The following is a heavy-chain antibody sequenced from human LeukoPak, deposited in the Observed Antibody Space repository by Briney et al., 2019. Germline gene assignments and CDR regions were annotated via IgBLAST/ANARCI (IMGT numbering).Heavy chain of an antibody. V-gene: IGHV3-53*01. D-gene: IGHD3-10*01. CDR1: GFIVNSYY. Sequence: GGSLRLSCAASGFIVNSYYMSWVRQAPGKGLEWVSVIYSGGTTYYADSVRGRFTISRDNSKSTLYLQMNSLRAEDTAVYYCATLEGSGNYYPRYFDYWGQGTLVTVSS. J-gene: IGHJ4*02. CDR2: IYSGGTT. CDR3: ATLEGSGNYYPRYFDY.